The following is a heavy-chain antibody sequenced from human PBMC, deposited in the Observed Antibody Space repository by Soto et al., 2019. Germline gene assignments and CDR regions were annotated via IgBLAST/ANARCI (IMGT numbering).Heavy chain of an antibody. J-gene: IGHJ4*02. CDR2: IFPIFVTA. D-gene: IGHD6-19*01. CDR3: ARGSRLAVAGNFDY. V-gene: IGHV1-69*01. Sequence: PGQGLEWMGGIFPIFVTANYAQKFQGRVTITADDSTSTAYMELSSLRSEDTAVYYCARGSRLAVAGNFDYWGQGTQVTVSS.